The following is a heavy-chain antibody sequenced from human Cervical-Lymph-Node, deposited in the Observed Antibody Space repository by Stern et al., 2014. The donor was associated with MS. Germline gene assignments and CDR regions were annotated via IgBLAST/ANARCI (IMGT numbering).Heavy chain of an antibody. CDR3: ARGRSDAFDV. V-gene: IGHV3-9*01. CDR1: GFTFDDFA. CDR2: MSWNGASI. J-gene: IGHJ3*01. Sequence: QLVQSGGDLVEPGKSLRLSCAASGFTFDDFAMHWLRQVPGKGLEWVSGMSWNGASIGYADSVKGRFTISRDNDKNYLYLQMSSLTTEDTALYYCARGRSDAFDVWGQGTRVTVSS.